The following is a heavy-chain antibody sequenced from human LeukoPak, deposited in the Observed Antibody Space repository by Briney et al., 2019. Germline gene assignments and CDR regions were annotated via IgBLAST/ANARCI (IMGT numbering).Heavy chain of an antibody. Sequence: GGSLRLSCAVSGFTFSTYAMTWVRQAPGKGLEWVSVISGSGDRTFNPDSVQGRFTISGDNSKNTLYLQMNSLRGDDTAIYYCAKSQAGVNAPLDYWGQGTLVTVSS. D-gene: IGHD3-10*01. J-gene: IGHJ4*02. CDR2: ISGSGDRT. CDR3: AKSQAGVNAPLDY. V-gene: IGHV3-23*01. CDR1: GFTFSTYA.